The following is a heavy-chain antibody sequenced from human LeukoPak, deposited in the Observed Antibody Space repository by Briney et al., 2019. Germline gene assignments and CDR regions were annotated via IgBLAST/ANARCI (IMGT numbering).Heavy chain of an antibody. J-gene: IGHJ4*02. V-gene: IGHV4-34*01. CDR3: ASRLGHCSGGSCYPHFDY. CDR2: INHSGVT. Sequence: PSETLGFTCAVYGDSFSAYYWSWIRQPSGKGLEWIGEINHSGVTNYNPSLESLVTISVDSSENQFSLKLNSVTAADTAVYYCASRLGHCSGGSCYPHFDYWGQGTLVTDS. CDR1: GDSFSAYY. D-gene: IGHD2-15*01.